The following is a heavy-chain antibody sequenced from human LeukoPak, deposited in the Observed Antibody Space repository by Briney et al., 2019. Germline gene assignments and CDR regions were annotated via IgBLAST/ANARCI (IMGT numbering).Heavy chain of an antibody. CDR2: INHSGST. CDR3: ARVPRYGSLVVVAVFFDY. D-gene: IGHD2-15*01. V-gene: IGHV4-34*01. CDR1: GGSFSGYY. Sequence: SETLSLTCAVYGGSFSGYYWSWIRQPPGKGLEWIGEINHSGSTNYNPSLKSRVTISVDTSKNQFSLKLSSVTAADTAVYYCARVPRYGSLVVVAVFFDYWGQGTLVTVSS. J-gene: IGHJ4*02.